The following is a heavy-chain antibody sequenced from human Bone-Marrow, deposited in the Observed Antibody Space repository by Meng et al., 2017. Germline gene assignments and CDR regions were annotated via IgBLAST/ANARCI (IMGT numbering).Heavy chain of an antibody. CDR2: ISGSGGST. D-gene: IGHD3-10*01. CDR1: GFTFSSYA. Sequence: GESLKISCAASGFTFSSYAMSWVRQAPGKGLEWVSAISGSGGSTYYADSVKGRFTISRDNSKNTLYLQINSLRAEDTAVYYCANLGSGKITMVRGVIITANYFDYWGQGTLVTVSS. J-gene: IGHJ4*02. CDR3: ANLGSGKITMVRGVIITANYFDY. V-gene: IGHV3-23*01.